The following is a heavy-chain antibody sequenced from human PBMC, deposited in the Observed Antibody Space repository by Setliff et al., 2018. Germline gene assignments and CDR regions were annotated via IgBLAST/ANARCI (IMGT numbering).Heavy chain of an antibody. D-gene: IGHD3-16*02. J-gene: IGHJ6*02. V-gene: IGHV3-7*01. Sequence: GGSLRLSCAASGFTFSSYWMSWVRQAPGKGLEWVANIKQDGSEKYYVDSVKGRFTISRDNAKNTVYLRMNALRAEDTGLYYCARDRGQVTVNNRYGFYYYGMDVWGQGTTVTVSS. CDR2: IKQDGSEK. CDR1: GFTFSSYW. CDR3: ARDRGQVTVNNRYGFYYYGMDV.